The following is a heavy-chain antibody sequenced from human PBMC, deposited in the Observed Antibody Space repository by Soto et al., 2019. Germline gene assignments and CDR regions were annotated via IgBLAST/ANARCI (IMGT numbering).Heavy chain of an antibody. Sequence: HPGGSLRLSCAASGFTFSSYWMSWVRQAPGKGLEWVANIKQDGGEKSYVDSVKGRFTISRDNAKNSLYLQMSSLRAEDTAVYYCARVYSSSSGRGMDVWGQGTTVTVSS. CDR2: IKQDGGEK. J-gene: IGHJ6*02. CDR1: GFTFSSYW. V-gene: IGHV3-7*04. CDR3: ARVYSSSSGRGMDV. D-gene: IGHD6-6*01.